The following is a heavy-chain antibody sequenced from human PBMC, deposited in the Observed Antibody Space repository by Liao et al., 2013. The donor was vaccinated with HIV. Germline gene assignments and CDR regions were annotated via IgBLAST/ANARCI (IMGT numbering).Heavy chain of an antibody. V-gene: IGHV4-4*07. CDR2: IYTSGST. CDR1: GGSISSYY. D-gene: IGHD3-10*01. J-gene: IGHJ6*03. Sequence: QVQLQESGPGLVKPSETLSLTCTVSGGSISSYYWSWIRQPAGKGLEWIGRIYTSGSTNYNPSLKSRVTMSVDTSKNQFSLKLSSVTAADTAVYYCARDRAGTMVRGVINYYYYMDVWGKGTTVTVSS. CDR3: ARDRAGTMVRGVINYYYYMDV.